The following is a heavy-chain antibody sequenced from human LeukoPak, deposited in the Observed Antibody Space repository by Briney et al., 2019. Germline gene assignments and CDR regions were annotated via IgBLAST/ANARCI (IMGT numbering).Heavy chain of an antibody. CDR2: ISAYNGNT. V-gene: IGHV1-18*04. D-gene: IGHD3-10*01. Sequence: ASVKVSCKASGYTFTSYGISWVRQAPGQGLEWMGWISAYNGNTNYAQKLQGRVTMTTDTSTSTAYMELRSLRSDDTAVYYCARDEDKLGFGELFSPFDYWGQGTLVTVSS. CDR3: ARDEDKLGFGELFSPFDY. J-gene: IGHJ4*02. CDR1: GYTFTSYG.